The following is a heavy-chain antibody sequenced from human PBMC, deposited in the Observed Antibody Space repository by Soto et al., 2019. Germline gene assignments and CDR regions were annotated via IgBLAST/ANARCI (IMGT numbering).Heavy chain of an antibody. D-gene: IGHD6-6*01. V-gene: IGHV4-4*07. J-gene: IGHJ5*02. CDR3: ARGIAARPDVWFDP. CDR2: IYTSGST. CDR1: GGSISSYY. Sequence: QVQLQESGPGLVKPSETLSLTCTVSGGSISSYYWSWIRQPAGKGLEWIGRIYTSGSTNYNPSLKSRVTRSVDTSKNQFSLELSSVTAADTAVYYCARGIAARPDVWFDPWGQGTLVTVSS.